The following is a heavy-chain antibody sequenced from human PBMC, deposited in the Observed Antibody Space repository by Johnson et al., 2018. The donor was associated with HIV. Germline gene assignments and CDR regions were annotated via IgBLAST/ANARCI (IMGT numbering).Heavy chain of an antibody. Sequence: QMLLVESGGGVVQPGRSLRLSCAASGFTFSSYTIHWVRQAPGTGLEWVAFISYDGSEKYYVDSVKGRFTISRDNAKNSLYLQMNSLRAEDTAVYYCARDNGDTIFGVVIREGAFDIWGQGTMVTVSS. CDR2: ISYDGSEK. J-gene: IGHJ3*02. V-gene: IGHV3-30*04. CDR3: ARDNGDTIFGVVIREGAFDI. CDR1: GFTFSSYT. D-gene: IGHD3-3*01.